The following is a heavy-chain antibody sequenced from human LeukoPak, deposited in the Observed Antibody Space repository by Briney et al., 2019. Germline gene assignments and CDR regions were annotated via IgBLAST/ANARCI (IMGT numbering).Heavy chain of an antibody. J-gene: IGHJ4*02. Sequence: GGSLILSCTGSGFTFGDHPMTWVRQSPGRGLEWVGYIRSKDYGGTAAYGTFVRGRFTISRDDSKSTAYLQMNNLTVDDSGVYYCVRKRQGDSWGQGTLVTVSS. CDR3: VRKRQGDS. V-gene: IGHV3-49*04. CDR2: IRSKDYGGTA. CDR1: GFTFGDHP.